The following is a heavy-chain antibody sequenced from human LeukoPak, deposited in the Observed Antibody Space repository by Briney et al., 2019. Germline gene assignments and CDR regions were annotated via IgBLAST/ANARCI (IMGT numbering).Heavy chain of an antibody. D-gene: IGHD3-10*01. Sequence: ASVKVSCKASGYTFTTYGISWVRQAPGQGLEWMGWISAYNGNTNYAQKFQGRVTMTTDTSTTTVYMELRSLRSDDTAVYYCARARALLVRGAHDYWGQGTLVTVSS. J-gene: IGHJ4*02. CDR3: ARARALLVRGAHDY. CDR1: GYTFTTYG. CDR2: ISAYNGNT. V-gene: IGHV1-18*01.